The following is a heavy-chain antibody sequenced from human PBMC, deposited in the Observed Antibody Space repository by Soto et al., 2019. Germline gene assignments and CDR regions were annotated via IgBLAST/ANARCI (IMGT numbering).Heavy chain of an antibody. CDR1: GGSISSSTYY. V-gene: IGHV4-39*01. Sequence: QLQLQESGPGLVKPSETLSLTCTVSGGSISSSTYYWGWIRQPPGKGLEWIGMIYYSGSAYYNPQLKSRVTISIDTSKNQFSLRLSAVTAADTAVYYCARHGVDYGDYASYYYYGMDVWGRGTTVTVSS. J-gene: IGHJ6*02. CDR3: ARHGVDYGDYASYYYYGMDV. D-gene: IGHD4-17*01. CDR2: IYYSGSA.